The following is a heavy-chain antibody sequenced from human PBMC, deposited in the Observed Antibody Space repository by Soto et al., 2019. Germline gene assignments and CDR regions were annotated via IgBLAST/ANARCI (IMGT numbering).Heavy chain of an antibody. D-gene: IGHD5-18*01. CDR3: ASILSWGGYTYCKGGFAN. J-gene: IGHJ4*02. V-gene: IGHV1-69*06. Sequence: QVQLVQSGAEVKKPGSSVKVSCKASGGSFSSYSFTWVRQAPGQGLEWMGGIIPISGTTNYAQKFQGRVTIIADKSTSTAYLELISLRSEDTAVYYCASILSWGGYTYCKGGFANWGQGTLVTVSS. CDR1: GGSFSSYS. CDR2: IIPISGTT.